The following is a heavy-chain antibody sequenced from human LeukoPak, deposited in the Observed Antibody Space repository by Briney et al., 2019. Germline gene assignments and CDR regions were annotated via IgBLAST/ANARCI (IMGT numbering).Heavy chain of an antibody. Sequence: GGSLRLSCEASGFTFSSSGMHWVRQAQGKGLVWVSCINGDGTSTTYADSVKGRFTISRDNVKNTMYLQMNSLRAEDTAVYYCARGIDYYGSGSYKAFDIWGQGTMVTVSS. CDR2: INGDGTST. V-gene: IGHV3-74*01. D-gene: IGHD3-10*01. CDR1: GFTFSSSG. J-gene: IGHJ3*02. CDR3: ARGIDYYGSGSYKAFDI.